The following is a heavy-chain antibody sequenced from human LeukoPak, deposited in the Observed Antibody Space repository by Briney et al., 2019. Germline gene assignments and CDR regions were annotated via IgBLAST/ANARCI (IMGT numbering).Heavy chain of an antibody. CDR3: SRASTPGGPFDY. CDR2: ITSDGSST. J-gene: IGHJ4*02. V-gene: IGHV3-74*01. D-gene: IGHD4-23*01. CDR1: GFTFGNYW. Sequence: GGSLRPSCVASGFTFGNYWMHWVRQAPGKGLVWVSRITSDGSSTSYADSVKGRFTVSRDNAKNTLYVQMDSLRAEDTAVYYCSRASTPGGPFDYWAQGTLVTVSS.